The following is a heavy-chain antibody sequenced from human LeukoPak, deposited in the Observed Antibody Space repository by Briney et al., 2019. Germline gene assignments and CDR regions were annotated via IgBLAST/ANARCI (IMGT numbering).Heavy chain of an antibody. CDR2: ISWNSGSI. CDR1: GFTFDDYA. CDR3: AKDMGSGAYCGGDCHATMGY. Sequence: GGSLRLSCAASGFTFDDYAMHWARQAPGKGLEWVSGISWNSGSIGYADSVKGRFTISRDNAKNSLYLQMNSLRAEDTALYYCAKDMGSGAYCGGDCHATMGYWGQGTLVTVSS. D-gene: IGHD2-21*02. V-gene: IGHV3-9*01. J-gene: IGHJ4*02.